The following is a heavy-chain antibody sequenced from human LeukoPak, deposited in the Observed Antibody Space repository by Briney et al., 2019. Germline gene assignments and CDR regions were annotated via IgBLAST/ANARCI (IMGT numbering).Heavy chain of an antibody. D-gene: IGHD2-2*02. CDR2: ISSSSSYI. CDR1: GFTFSSYS. J-gene: IGHJ4*02. V-gene: IGHV3-21*01. CDR3: AREDPRKGYCSSTSCYITRPLDY. Sequence: GGSLRLSCEASGFTFSSYSMNWVRQAPGKGLEWVSSISSSSSYIYYADSVKGRFTISRDNAKNSLYLQMNSLRAEDTAVYYCAREDPRKGYCSSTSCYITRPLDYWGQGTLVTVSS.